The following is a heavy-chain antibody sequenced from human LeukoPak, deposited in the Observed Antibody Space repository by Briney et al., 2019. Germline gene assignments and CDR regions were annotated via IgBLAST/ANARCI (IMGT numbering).Heavy chain of an antibody. Sequence: ASVKVSCKASGYTFTSYGISWVRQAPGQGLEWMGWISAYNGNTNYAQKLQGRVTMTTDTSTSTAYMELRSLRSNDTAVYYCARDPSSGYYPYYYYYGMDVWGQGTTVTVSS. CDR3: ARDPSSGYYPYYYYYGMDV. J-gene: IGHJ6*02. CDR1: GYTFTSYG. D-gene: IGHD3-22*01. V-gene: IGHV1-18*01. CDR2: ISAYNGNT.